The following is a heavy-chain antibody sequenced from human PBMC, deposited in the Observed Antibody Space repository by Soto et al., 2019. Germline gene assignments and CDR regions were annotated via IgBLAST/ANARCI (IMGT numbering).Heavy chain of an antibody. Sequence: GGSLRLSCASSGFTFSSYWMSLVRQAPGKGLEWVANIKQDGSEKYYVDSVKGRFTISRDNAKNSLYLQMNSLRAEDTAVYYCARVAVLRFLEWLSYYYYYYMDVWGKGTTVTVSS. CDR2: IKQDGSEK. CDR1: GFTFSSYW. D-gene: IGHD3-3*01. CDR3: ARVAVLRFLEWLSYYYYYYMDV. V-gene: IGHV3-7*01. J-gene: IGHJ6*03.